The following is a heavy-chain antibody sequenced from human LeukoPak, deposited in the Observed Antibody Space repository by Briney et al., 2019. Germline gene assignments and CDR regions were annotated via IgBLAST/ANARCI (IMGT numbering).Heavy chain of an antibody. Sequence: PSETLSLTCTVSGYSISSGYYWGWIRQPPGKGLEWIGSIYHSGSTYYNPSLKSRVTISVDTSKNQFSLKLSSVTAADTAVYYCARKYYYGSGSLYYFDYWGQGTLVTVSS. CDR2: IYHSGST. V-gene: IGHV4-38-2*02. D-gene: IGHD3-10*01. CDR3: ARKYYYGSGSLYYFDY. CDR1: GYSISSGYY. J-gene: IGHJ4*02.